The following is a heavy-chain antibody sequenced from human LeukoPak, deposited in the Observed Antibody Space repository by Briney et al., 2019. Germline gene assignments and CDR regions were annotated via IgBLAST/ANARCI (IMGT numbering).Heavy chain of an antibody. CDR2: IYSGGVT. V-gene: IGHV3-53*01. D-gene: IGHD6-13*01. Sequence: GGSLRLSCAASGFTVSSNYMSWVRRAPGRGLEWVSLIYSGGVTYYADSVKGRFTISRDNSKNTLYLQMNSLRAEDTAVYYCARAGGGDKQQLVWYFDLWGRGTLVTVSS. CDR3: ARAGGGDKQQLVWYFDL. J-gene: IGHJ2*01. CDR1: GFTVSSNY.